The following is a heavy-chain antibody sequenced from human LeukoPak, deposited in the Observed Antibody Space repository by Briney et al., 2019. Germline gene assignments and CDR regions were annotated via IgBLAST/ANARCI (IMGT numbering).Heavy chain of an antibody. CDR1: GDSIRSYS. D-gene: IGHD3-22*01. Sequence: SETLSLTCTVSGDSIRSYSWSWIRQPPGKGLEWIGYIYYSGSTNYNPSLKSRVIISVDTSRNHFSLKLNSVTAADTAVYYCARGSGYQGFDPWGQGTLVTVSS. J-gene: IGHJ5*02. CDR3: ARGSGYQGFDP. V-gene: IGHV4-59*01. CDR2: IYYSGST.